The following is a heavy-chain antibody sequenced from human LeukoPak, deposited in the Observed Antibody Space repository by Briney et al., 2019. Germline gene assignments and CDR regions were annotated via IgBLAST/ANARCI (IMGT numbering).Heavy chain of an antibody. J-gene: IGHJ4*02. V-gene: IGHV1-2*02. D-gene: IGHD3-16*01. CDR2: INPNSGGT. CDR3: ARLRLGEWTTIDY. CDR1: GYTFTGYY. Sequence: ASVKVSCKASGYTFTGYYMLWVRQAPGQGLEWMGWINPNSGGTNYAQKFQGRVTMTRDTSISTAYMELSRLRSDDTAVYYCARLRLGEWTTIDYWGQGTLVTVSS.